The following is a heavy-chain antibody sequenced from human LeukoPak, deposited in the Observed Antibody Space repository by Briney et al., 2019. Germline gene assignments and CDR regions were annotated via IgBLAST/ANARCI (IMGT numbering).Heavy chain of an antibody. CDR2: ISGSGGST. Sequence: GGSLRLSCAASGFTFSSYAMSWVRQAPGKGLEWVSAISGSGGSTYYADSVKGRFTISRDNSKNTLYLQMNSLRAEDTAVYYCAKSPAAHAYYYYYYMDVWGKGTTATVSS. CDR3: AKSPAAHAYYYYYYMDV. D-gene: IGHD2-2*01. CDR1: GFTFSSYA. V-gene: IGHV3-23*01. J-gene: IGHJ6*03.